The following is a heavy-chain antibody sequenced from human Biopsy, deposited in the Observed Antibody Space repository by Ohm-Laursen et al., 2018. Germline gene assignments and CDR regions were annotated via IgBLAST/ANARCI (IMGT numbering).Heavy chain of an antibody. J-gene: IGHJ4*01. Sequence: PTQTLTLTCSVSGFSLSSTGMRISWVRQPPGKALECLGRIDWDDDKFYSPSLETRLSLSRDTTTNQVVLTLTDVDPEDTATYYCARTRAHNFGALEFWGQGILVTVSS. V-gene: IGHV2-70*04. CDR2: IDWDDDK. CDR1: GFSLSSTGMR. D-gene: IGHD1-1*01. CDR3: ARTRAHNFGALEF.